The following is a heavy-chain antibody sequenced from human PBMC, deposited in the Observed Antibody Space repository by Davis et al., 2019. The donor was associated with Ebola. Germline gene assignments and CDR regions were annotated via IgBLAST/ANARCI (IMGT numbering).Heavy chain of an antibody. V-gene: IGHV1-46*01. CDR3: ARSITIFGVVTDAFDI. Sequence: AASVKVSCKASGYTFTSYYMHWVRQAPGQGLEWMGIINPSGGSTSYAQKFQGRVTMARDTSTSTVYMELSSLRSEDTAVYYCARSITIFGVVTDAFDIWGQGTMVTVSS. J-gene: IGHJ3*02. CDR1: GYTFTSYY. D-gene: IGHD3-3*01. CDR2: INPSGGST.